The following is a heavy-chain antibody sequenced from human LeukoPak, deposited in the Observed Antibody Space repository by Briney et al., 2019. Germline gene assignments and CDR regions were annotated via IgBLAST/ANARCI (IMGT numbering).Heavy chain of an antibody. Sequence: PGGSLRLSCAASGFTVSSNYMSWVRQAPGKGLEWVSVIYSGGSTYYADSVKGRFTISRDNSKNTLYLQMSSLRAEDTAVYYCARGGDGYTFDPWGQGTLVTVSS. CDR2: IYSGGST. CDR1: GFTVSSNY. D-gene: IGHD5-24*01. J-gene: IGHJ5*02. CDR3: ARGGDGYTFDP. V-gene: IGHV3-53*01.